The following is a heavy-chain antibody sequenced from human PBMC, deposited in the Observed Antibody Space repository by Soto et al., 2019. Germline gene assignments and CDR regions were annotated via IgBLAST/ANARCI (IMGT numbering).Heavy chain of an antibody. Sequence: PSETLSLTCTVSGGSISSYYWSWIRQPPGKGLEWIGYIYYSGSTNYNPSLKSRVTISVDTSKNQFSLKLSSVTAADTAVYYCARGHYDILTGYTYGFDYWGQGTLVTVSS. J-gene: IGHJ4*02. CDR2: IYYSGST. CDR3: ARGHYDILTGYTYGFDY. D-gene: IGHD3-9*01. CDR1: GGSISSYY. V-gene: IGHV4-59*01.